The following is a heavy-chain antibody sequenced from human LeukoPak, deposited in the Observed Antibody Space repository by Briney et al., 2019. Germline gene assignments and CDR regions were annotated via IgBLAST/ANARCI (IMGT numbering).Heavy chain of an antibody. CDR1: GGSIASGEYY. CDR3: ARDRRQWLRGPFDP. V-gene: IGHV4-30-4*02. D-gene: IGHD6-19*01. Sequence: SETLSLTCTVSGGSIASGEYYWNWIRQPPGKGLEWIAHVYYTGNIFYNPSLKSRVTMSVDTSKNQFSLKLRSVTAADTAVYYCARDRRQWLRGPFDPWGQGTLVTVSS. CDR2: VYYTGNI. J-gene: IGHJ5*02.